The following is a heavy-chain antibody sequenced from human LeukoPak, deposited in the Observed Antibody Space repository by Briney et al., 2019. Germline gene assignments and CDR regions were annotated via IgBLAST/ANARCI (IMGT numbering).Heavy chain of an antibody. Sequence: GGSLRPSCAASGFTFDDYAMHWVRQAPGKGLEWVSLISGDGGSTYYADSVKGRFTISRDNSKNSLYLQIDSLRAEDTAVYYCTTETYRRFDYWGQGTLVTVSS. CDR2: ISGDGGST. CDR3: TTETYRRFDY. CDR1: GFTFDDYA. V-gene: IGHV3-43*02. J-gene: IGHJ4*02. D-gene: IGHD1-1*01.